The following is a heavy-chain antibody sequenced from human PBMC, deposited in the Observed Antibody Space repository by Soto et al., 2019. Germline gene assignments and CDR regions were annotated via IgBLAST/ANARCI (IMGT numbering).Heavy chain of an antibody. V-gene: IGHV1-18*01. Sequence: QVQLGQSGAEVKKPGASVKVSCKASGYTFINYGISWVRQAPGQGLEWVGWIDTYNGNTNYAQRLQGRVTMTTDTSTIRVYVELTSLRSDDTAVYYCARDLGRCSGGTCYRNWFDPWGQGTLVTVSS. D-gene: IGHD2-15*01. CDR1: GYTFINYG. CDR2: IDTYNGNT. CDR3: ARDLGRCSGGTCYRNWFDP. J-gene: IGHJ5*02.